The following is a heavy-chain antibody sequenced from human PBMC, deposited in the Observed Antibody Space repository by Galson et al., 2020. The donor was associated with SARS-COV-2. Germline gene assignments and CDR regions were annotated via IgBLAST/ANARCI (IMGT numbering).Heavy chain of an antibody. CDR1: GFTFSNAW. CDR3: TTDGPVTSYYYYYGMDV. D-gene: IGHD4-17*01. J-gene: IGHJ6*02. Sequence: TGGSLRLYCAASGFTFSNAWMSWVRQAPGKGLEWVGRIKSKTDGGTTDYAAPVKGRFTISRDDSKNTLYLQMNSLKTEDTAVYYCTTDGPVTSYYYYYGMDVWGQGTTVTVSS. CDR2: IKSKTDGGTT. V-gene: IGHV3-15*01.